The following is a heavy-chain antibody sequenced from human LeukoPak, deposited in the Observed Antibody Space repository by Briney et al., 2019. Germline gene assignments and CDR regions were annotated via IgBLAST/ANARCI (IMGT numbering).Heavy chain of an antibody. J-gene: IGHJ3*02. Sequence: GGSLRLSCTASGFTSGDYAMSWVRQAPGKGLEWVGFIRSKAYGGTTEYAASVKGRFTISRDDSKSIAYLQINSLKTEDTAVYYCTRDYSSGWPRDAFDIWGQGTMVTVSS. V-gene: IGHV3-49*04. D-gene: IGHD6-19*01. CDR2: IRSKAYGGTT. CDR1: GFTSGDYA. CDR3: TRDYSSGWPRDAFDI.